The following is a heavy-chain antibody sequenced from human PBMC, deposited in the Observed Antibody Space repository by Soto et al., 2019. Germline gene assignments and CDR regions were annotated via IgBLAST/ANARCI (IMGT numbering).Heavy chain of an antibody. CDR2: FYYTGIT. V-gene: IGHV4-59*08. Sequence: SETLSLTCTVSGGSISNYYWSWIRQPPGKGLEWIGYFYYTGITNYNPSLKSRISMSVDTSKNQFSLKLSSVTAADTAVYYCARHVVESLSIGVRVHHFDYLGHGTLVTVSS. CDR1: GGSISNYY. D-gene: IGHD3-10*01. J-gene: IGHJ4*01. CDR3: ARHVVESLSIGVRVHHFDY.